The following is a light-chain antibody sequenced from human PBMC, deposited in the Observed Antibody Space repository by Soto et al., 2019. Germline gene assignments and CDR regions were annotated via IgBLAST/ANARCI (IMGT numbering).Light chain of an antibody. Sequence: QSVLTQPASVSGSPGQSITISCTGTSSDVGGYNFVSWYQQHPGKAPKLMIYEVSSRPSGVSNRFSGSKSGDTASLTISGLQAEDEADHYCSSYTSTSTLVFGTGTKLPVL. CDR3: SSYTSTSTLV. CDR2: EVS. CDR1: SSDVGGYNF. V-gene: IGLV2-14*01. J-gene: IGLJ1*01.